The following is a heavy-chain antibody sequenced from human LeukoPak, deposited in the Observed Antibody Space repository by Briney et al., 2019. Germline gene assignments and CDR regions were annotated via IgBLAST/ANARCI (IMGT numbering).Heavy chain of an antibody. CDR2: ISYDVSNK. V-gene: IGHV3-30*18. CDR1: GFTFCSYG. Sequence: GGSLRLSCAASGFTFCSYGMGCVRQAPGKGLGWVAVISYDVSNKYYADSVKGRFTISRDSSKNPLYLQMNSLRAEDTAVYYCAKERALGAIGSLDPSFDYWGQGTLVTVSS. J-gene: IGHJ4*02. CDR3: AKERALGAIGSLDPSFDY. D-gene: IGHD3-10*01.